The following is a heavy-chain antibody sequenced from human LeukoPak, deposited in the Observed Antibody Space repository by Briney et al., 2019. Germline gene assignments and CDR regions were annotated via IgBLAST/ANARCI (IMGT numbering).Heavy chain of an antibody. CDR2: INPSGGST. J-gene: IGHJ3*02. V-gene: IGHV1-46*01. Sequence: GASVKVSCKASGYTFTSYYMHWVRQAPGQGLEWMGIINPSGGSTSYAQKFQGRVTMTRDTSTSTVYMELSSLRSEDTAVYYCARGLVGATTMTAFDIWGQGTMVTVSS. CDR3: ARGLVGATTMTAFDI. CDR1: GYTFTSYY. D-gene: IGHD1-26*01.